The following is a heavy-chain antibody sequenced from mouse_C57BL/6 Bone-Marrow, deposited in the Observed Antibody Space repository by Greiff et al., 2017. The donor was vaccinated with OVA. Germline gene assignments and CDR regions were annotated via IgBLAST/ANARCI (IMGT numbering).Heavy chain of an antibody. Sequence: EVQGVESGGDLVKPGGSLKLSCAASGFTFSSYGMSWVRQTPDKRLEWVATISSGGSYTYYPDSVKGRFTISRDNAKNTLYLQMSSLKSEDTAMYYCASREDYFDYWGQGTTLTVSS. J-gene: IGHJ2*01. V-gene: IGHV5-6*01. CDR3: ASREDYFDY. CDR2: ISSGGSYT. CDR1: GFTFSSYG.